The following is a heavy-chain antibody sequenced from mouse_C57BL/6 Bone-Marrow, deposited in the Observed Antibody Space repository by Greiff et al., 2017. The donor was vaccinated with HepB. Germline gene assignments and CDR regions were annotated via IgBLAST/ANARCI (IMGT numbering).Heavy chain of an antibody. CDR3: TTLQLTPEFAY. J-gene: IGHJ3*01. D-gene: IGHD3-2*02. CDR1: GFNIKDDY. Sequence: EVQLQQSGAELVRPGAPVKLSCTASGFNIKDDYMHWVKQRPEQGLEWIGWIDPENGDTEYASKFQGKATITADTSSNTAYLQLSSLTSEDTAVYYCTTLQLTPEFAYWGQGTLVTVSA. V-gene: IGHV14-4*01. CDR2: IDPENGDT.